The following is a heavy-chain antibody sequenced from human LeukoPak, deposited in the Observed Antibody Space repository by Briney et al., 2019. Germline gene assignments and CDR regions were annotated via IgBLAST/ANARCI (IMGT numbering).Heavy chain of an antibody. J-gene: IGHJ6*02. Sequence: SETLSLTCTVSGGSISSYYWSWIRQPPGKGLEWIGYIYYSGSTNYNPSLKSRVTIPVDTSKNQFSLKLSSVTAADTAVYYCARQPADYYYYGMDVWGQGTTVTVSS. CDR2: IYYSGST. CDR1: GGSISSYY. D-gene: IGHD6-13*01. V-gene: IGHV4-59*08. CDR3: ARQPADYYYYGMDV.